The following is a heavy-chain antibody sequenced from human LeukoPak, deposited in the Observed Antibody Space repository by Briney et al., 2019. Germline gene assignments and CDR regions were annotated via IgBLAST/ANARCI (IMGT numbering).Heavy chain of an antibody. D-gene: IGHD3-16*01. CDR3: ARTTGETPTVIDCDI. Sequence: SETLSLTCTVSGYSISSGYYWGWIRQPPGKGLEWIGSIYHSGSTYYNPSLKSRVTISVDTSKNQFSLKLSSVTAADTAVYYCARTTGETPTVIDCDIWGQGTMVTVSS. CDR2: IYHSGST. CDR1: GYSISSGYY. V-gene: IGHV4-38-2*02. J-gene: IGHJ3*02.